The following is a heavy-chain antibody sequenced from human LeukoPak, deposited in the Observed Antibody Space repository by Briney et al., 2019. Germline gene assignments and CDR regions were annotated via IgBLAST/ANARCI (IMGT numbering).Heavy chain of an antibody. CDR2: ISYDGTNK. Sequence: QAGGSLRLSCAASGFTFSSYAMHWVRQAPGKGLEWVAVISYDGTNKYYADYVKGRFSVSRDNSKNTVELQMNSLRAEDTAVYYCARFGTDADPRYCSGGSCYSGFYFDYWGQGTLVTVSS. CDR1: GFTFSSYA. D-gene: IGHD2-15*01. J-gene: IGHJ4*02. CDR3: ARFGTDADPRYCSGGSCYSGFYFDY. V-gene: IGHV3-30*03.